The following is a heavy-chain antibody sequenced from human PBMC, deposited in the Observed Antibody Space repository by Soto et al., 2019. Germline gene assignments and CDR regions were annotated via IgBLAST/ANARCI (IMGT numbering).Heavy chain of an antibody. Sequence: SETLSLTCTVSGGSISSYYWSWIRQPPGKGLEWIGYIYYSGSTNYNPSPKSRVTISVDTSKNQFSLKLSSVTAADTAVYYCGRDTMQLPYYYYYGMDVWGQGTTVTVSS. J-gene: IGHJ6*02. D-gene: IGHD3-3*01. CDR2: IYYSGST. V-gene: IGHV4-59*01. CDR1: GGSISSYY. CDR3: GRDTMQLPYYYYYGMDV.